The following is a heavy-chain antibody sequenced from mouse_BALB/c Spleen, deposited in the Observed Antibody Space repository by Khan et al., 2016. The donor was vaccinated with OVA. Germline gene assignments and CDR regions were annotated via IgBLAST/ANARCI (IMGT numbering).Heavy chain of an antibody. CDR3: ARAARIKY. Sequence: EVKLQESGPGLVKPSQSLSLTCTVTGYSITSGYGWNWIRQFPGNKLEWMGYISYSGSTNYNPSLKSRISITRDTSKNQFFLQLNSVTTKDTATYDCARAARIKYWGQGTTLTVSS. V-gene: IGHV3-2*02. D-gene: IGHD1-2*01. J-gene: IGHJ2*01. CDR1: GYSITSGYG. CDR2: ISYSGST.